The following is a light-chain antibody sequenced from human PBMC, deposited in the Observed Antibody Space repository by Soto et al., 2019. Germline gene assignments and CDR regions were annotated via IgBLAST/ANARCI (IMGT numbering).Light chain of an antibody. CDR2: AAA. CDR1: QSISSY. V-gene: IGKV1-39*01. J-gene: IGKJ1*01. Sequence: DIQMPQSPSSLSASVGDRVTITCRASQSISSYLNWYQQKPGKAPKLLIYAAASLQSGVTSRFSGSGSGTDFTLTISSLQPEDFATYYCQQRYSTPWTFGQGTKVEIK. CDR3: QQRYSTPWT.